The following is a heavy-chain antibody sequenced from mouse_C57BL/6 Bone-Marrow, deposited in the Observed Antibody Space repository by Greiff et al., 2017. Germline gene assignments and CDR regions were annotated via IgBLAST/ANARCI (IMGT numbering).Heavy chain of an antibody. D-gene: IGHD2-3*01. CDR3: ARDGYYLFAY. CDR1: GYTFTDYY. Sequence: EVQLQESGPELVKPGASVQISCKASGYTFTDYYMNWVKQSHGKSLEWIGDINPNNGGTSYNQKFKGKATFTVDKSSSTAYMELRSLTSEDSAVYYCARDGYYLFAYWGQGTLVTVSA. J-gene: IGHJ3*01. CDR2: INPNNGGT. V-gene: IGHV1-26*01.